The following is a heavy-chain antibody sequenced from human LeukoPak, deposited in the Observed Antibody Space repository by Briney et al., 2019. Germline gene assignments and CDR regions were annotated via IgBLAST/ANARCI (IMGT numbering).Heavy chain of an antibody. CDR3: ARDSYGDFDY. V-gene: IGHV4-59*12. CDR2: IYYSGST. D-gene: IGHD5-18*01. CDR1: GGSISSYY. Sequence: SETLSLTYTVSGGSISSYYWSWIRQPPGKGLEWIGYIYYSGSTNYNPSLKSRVTISVDTSKNQFSLKLSSVTAADTAVYYCARDSYGDFDYWGQGTLVTVSS. J-gene: IGHJ4*02.